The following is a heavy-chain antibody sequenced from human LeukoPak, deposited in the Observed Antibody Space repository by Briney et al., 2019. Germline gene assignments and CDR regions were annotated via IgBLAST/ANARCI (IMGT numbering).Heavy chain of an antibody. D-gene: IGHD1-26*01. V-gene: IGHV3-23*01. CDR3: ARRRYSGSSQHFDY. CDR1: GFTFSSYA. J-gene: IGHJ4*02. CDR2: ISGRGGST. Sequence: GGSLRLSCAASGFTFSSYAMSWVRQAPGKGLEWVSAISGRGGSTFYADSVKGRFTISRDNSKNTLFLQMNSLRAEDTAVYYCARRRYSGSSQHFDYWGQGTLVTVSS.